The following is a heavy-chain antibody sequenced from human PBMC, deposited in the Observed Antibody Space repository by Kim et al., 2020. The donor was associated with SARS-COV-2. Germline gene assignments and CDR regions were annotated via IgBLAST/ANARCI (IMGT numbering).Heavy chain of an antibody. J-gene: IGHJ3*02. CDR3: ARGPEDVPYAFDI. D-gene: IGHD6-6*01. Sequence: SETLSLTCAVYGGSFSGYYWSWIRQPPGKGLEWIGEINHSGSTNYNPSLKSRVTISVDTSKNQFSLKLSSVTAADTAVYYCARGPEDVPYAFDIWGQGT. V-gene: IGHV4-34*01. CDR1: GGSFSGYY. CDR2: INHSGST.